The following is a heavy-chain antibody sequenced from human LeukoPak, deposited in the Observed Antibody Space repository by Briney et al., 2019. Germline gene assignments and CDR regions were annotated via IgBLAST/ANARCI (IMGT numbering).Heavy chain of an antibody. CDR3: ARGWYGSGSYYYYYMDV. D-gene: IGHD3-10*01. V-gene: IGHV4-34*01. J-gene: IGHJ6*03. CDR1: GGSFSGYY. Sequence: PSETLSLTCAVYGGSFSGYYWSWIRQPPGKGLEWIGEINHSGSTNYNPSLKSRVTISVDTSKNQSSLKLSSVTAADTAVYYCARGWYGSGSYYYYYMDVWGKGTTVTVSS. CDR2: INHSGST.